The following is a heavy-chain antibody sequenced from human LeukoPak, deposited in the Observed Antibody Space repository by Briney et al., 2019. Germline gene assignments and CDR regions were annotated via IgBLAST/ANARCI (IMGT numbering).Heavy chain of an antibody. D-gene: IGHD3-22*01. CDR2: ISYDGSNK. V-gene: IGHV3-30-3*01. J-gene: IGHJ4*02. Sequence: GGSLRLSCAASGFTFGSYAMHWVRQAPGKGLEWVAVISYDGSNKYYADSVKGRFTISRDNSKNTLYLQMNSLRAEDTAVYYCARDSYDSSGYYPLFDYWGQGTLVTVSS. CDR1: GFTFGSYA. CDR3: ARDSYDSSGYYPLFDY.